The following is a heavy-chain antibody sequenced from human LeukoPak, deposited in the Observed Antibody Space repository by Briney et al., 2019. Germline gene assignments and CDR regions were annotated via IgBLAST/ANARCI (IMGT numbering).Heavy chain of an antibody. CDR2: IYYSGST. CDR3: ARHRPRLVGATTGDAFDI. V-gene: IGHV4-39*01. CDR1: GGSISSSSYY. D-gene: IGHD1-26*01. Sequence: PSETLSLTCTVSGGSISSSSYYWGWIRQPPGKGLEWIGSIYYSGSTYYNPSLKSRVTISVDTSKNQFSLKLSSVAAADTAVYYCARHRPRLVGATTGDAFDIWGQGTMVTVSS. J-gene: IGHJ3*02.